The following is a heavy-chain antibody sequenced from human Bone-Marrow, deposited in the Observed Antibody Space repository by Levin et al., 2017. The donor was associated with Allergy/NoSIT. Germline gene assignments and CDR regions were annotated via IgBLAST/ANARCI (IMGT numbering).Heavy chain of an antibody. V-gene: IGHV1-69*13. CDR1: GGTFSSYA. D-gene: IGHD2-15*01. CDR3: ARAPLWCSGGSCYSAYYYGMDV. J-gene: IGHJ6*02. CDR2: IIPIFGTA. Sequence: SVKVSCKASGGTFSSYAISWVRQAPGQGLEWMGGIIPIFGTANYAQKFQGRVTITADESTSTAYMELSSLRSEDTAVYYCARAPLWCSGGSCYSAYYYGMDVWGQGTTVTVSS.